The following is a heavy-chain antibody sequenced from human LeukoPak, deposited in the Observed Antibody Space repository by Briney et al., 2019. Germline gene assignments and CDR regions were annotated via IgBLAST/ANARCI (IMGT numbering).Heavy chain of an antibody. J-gene: IGHJ4*02. CDR2: IFHTGST. CDR3: ARQPYTVGAYYFDY. Sequence: SETLSLTCIVSGGSISSYYWSWIRQPPGKGLEWIGYIFHTGSTNYNPSLESRVTMSIDTSKNQLSLRLSSVTAADTAVYYCARQPYTVGAYYFDYWGPGTQVSVSS. V-gene: IGHV4-59*08. CDR1: GGSISSYY. D-gene: IGHD1-26*01.